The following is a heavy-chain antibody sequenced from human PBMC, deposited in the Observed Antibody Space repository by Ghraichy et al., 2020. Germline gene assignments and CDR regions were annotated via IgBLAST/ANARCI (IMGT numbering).Heavy chain of an antibody. CDR3: ARSSRIAAAGHLGYYYYGMDV. Sequence: SQTLSITCAISGDSVSSNSAAWNWIRQSPSRGLEWLGRTYYRSKWYNDYAVSVKSRITINPDTSKNQFSLQLNSVTPEDTAVYYCARSSRIAAAGHLGYYYYGMDVWGQGTTVTVSS. CDR1: GDSVSSNSAA. D-gene: IGHD6-13*01. J-gene: IGHJ6*02. V-gene: IGHV6-1*01. CDR2: TYYRSKWYN.